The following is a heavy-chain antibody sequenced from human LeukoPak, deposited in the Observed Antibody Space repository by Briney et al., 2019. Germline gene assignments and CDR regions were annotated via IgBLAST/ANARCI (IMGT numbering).Heavy chain of an antibody. V-gene: IGHV3-48*04. CDR3: ARDFMTYYYDSSGYYPTHFDY. CDR2: ISSSSSTI. Sequence: GGSLRLSCAASGFTFSSYSMNWVRQAPGKGLEWVSYISSSSSTIYYADSVKGRFTISRDNAKNSLYLQMNSLRAEDTAVYYCARDFMTYYYDSSGYYPTHFDYWGQGTLVTVSS. CDR1: GFTFSSYS. J-gene: IGHJ4*02. D-gene: IGHD3-22*01.